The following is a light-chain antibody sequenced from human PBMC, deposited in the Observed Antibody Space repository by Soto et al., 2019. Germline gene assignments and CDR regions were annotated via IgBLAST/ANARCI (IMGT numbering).Light chain of an antibody. J-gene: IGKJ5*01. CDR3: QLTSGPPIT. CDR2: TAS. CDR1: RSVDTF. V-gene: IGKV1-39*01. Sequence: DIQMTQSPSSLSASVGDRVTITCRASRSVDTFLNWYQQKPGEPPKLLIYTASTLQSGVPSRFTGSGSETVFTLIISSLQPEDFTTYCCQLTSGPPITFAHGGRLEI.